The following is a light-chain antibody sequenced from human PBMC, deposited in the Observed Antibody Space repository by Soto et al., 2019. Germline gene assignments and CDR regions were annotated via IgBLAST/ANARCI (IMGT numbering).Light chain of an antibody. CDR3: AAWDDSLNVVV. Sequence: QSVLTQPPSASGTPGQRVTISCSGSSSNIGSNTVNWYQQLPGTAPKLLIYSSNQRPSGVPDRFSGSKSGTSASLAMSGLQSEDEADYYCAAWDDSLNVVVFGGGTQLTVL. CDR2: SSN. J-gene: IGLJ2*01. CDR1: SSNIGSNT. V-gene: IGLV1-44*01.